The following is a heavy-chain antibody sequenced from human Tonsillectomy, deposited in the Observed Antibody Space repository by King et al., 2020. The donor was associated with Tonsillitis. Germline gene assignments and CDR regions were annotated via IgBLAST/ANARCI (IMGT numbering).Heavy chain of an antibody. D-gene: IGHD3-3*01. V-gene: IGHV3-30-3*01. CDR1: VFTFSSYA. Sequence: VQLVESGGGVVKPGRSLRLSCAASVFTFSSYAMHWVRQAPGKGLEWVAVIAYDGSNKYYADSVKGRFTISRDNSKSTLYLQMNSLRAEDTAVYYCARDLRSDLYGMDVWGQGTTVTVSS. CDR3: ARDLRSDLYGMDV. J-gene: IGHJ6*02. CDR2: IAYDGSNK.